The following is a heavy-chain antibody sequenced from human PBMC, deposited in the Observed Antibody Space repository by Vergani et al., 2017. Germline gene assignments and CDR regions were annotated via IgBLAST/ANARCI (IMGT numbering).Heavy chain of an antibody. J-gene: IGHJ3*02. Sequence: QVQLQESGPGLVKPSQTLSLTCTVSGGSISSGSYYWSWIRQPAGKGLEWIGRIYTSGSTNYNPSLKSRVTISVDTSKNQFSLKLSSVTAADTAVYYCARGLRITIFGVVIIMSGGNDAFDIWGQGTMVTVSS. CDR1: GGSISSGSYY. V-gene: IGHV4-61*02. CDR2: IYTSGST. D-gene: IGHD3-3*01. CDR3: ARGLRITIFGVVIIMSGGNDAFDI.